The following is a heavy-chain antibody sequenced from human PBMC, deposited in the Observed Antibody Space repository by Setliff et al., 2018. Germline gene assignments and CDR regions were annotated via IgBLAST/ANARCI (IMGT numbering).Heavy chain of an antibody. Sequence: PSETLSLTCTVSGDSINRRTNYWSWIRQPAGKGPEWIGHIYASWSTNYNPSLKSRVNISLDTSKNQFSLKLSSVTAADTAVYYCVRMSGFLYMDVWGKGTTVTVSS. CDR1: GDSINRRTNY. D-gene: IGHD3-3*01. CDR3: VRMSGFLYMDV. CDR2: IYASWST. J-gene: IGHJ6*03. V-gene: IGHV4-61*09.